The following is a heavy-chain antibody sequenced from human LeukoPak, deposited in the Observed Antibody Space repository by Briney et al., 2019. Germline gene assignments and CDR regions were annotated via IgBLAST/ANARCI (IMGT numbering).Heavy chain of an antibody. CDR1: GLAFSAYK. CDR2: IWYDGSNK. V-gene: IGHV3-33*08. Sequence: GGSLRLSCAASGLAFSAYKMHWVRQAPGKGLEWVAVIWYDGSNKYYADSVKGRFTISRDNSKNTLYLQMNSLRAEDTAVYYCARNPHIVVVPAASLDYYYYGMDVWGQGTTVTVSS. CDR3: ARNPHIVVVPAASLDYYYYGMDV. J-gene: IGHJ6*02. D-gene: IGHD2-2*01.